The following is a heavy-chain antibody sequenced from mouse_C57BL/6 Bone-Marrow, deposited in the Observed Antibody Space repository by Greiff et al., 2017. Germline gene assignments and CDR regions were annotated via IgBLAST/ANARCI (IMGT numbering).Heavy chain of an antibody. D-gene: IGHD1-1*01. V-gene: IGHV1-81*01. J-gene: IGHJ2*01. Sequence: VQLQQSGAELARPGASVKLSCKASGYTFTSYGISWVKQRTGQGLEWIGEIYPRSGNTYYNEKFKGKATLAADKSSSTAYMELRSLTSEDSAVYFWARTDYYGSGYVFYYFDYWGQGTTLTVSS. CDR2: IYPRSGNT. CDR1: GYTFTSYG. CDR3: ARTDYYGSGYVFYYFDY.